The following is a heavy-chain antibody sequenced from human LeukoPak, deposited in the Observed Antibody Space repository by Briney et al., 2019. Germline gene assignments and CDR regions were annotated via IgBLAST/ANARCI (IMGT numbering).Heavy chain of an antibody. V-gene: IGHV3-48*03. J-gene: IGHJ6*03. Sequence: GGSLRLSCAASGLTFSSYEMNWVRQAPGKGLEWVSCISSSGSTIYYADSVKGRFTISRDNAKNSLYLQMNSLRAEDTAVYYCARGLAYYYYMDVWGKGTTVTISS. CDR2: ISSSGSTI. CDR1: GLTFSSYE. CDR3: ARGLAYYYYMDV.